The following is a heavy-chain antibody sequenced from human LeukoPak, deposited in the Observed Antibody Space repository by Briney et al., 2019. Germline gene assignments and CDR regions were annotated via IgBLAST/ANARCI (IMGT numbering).Heavy chain of an antibody. D-gene: IGHD1-26*01. CDR2: ISSSGSTI. J-gene: IGHJ4*02. V-gene: IGHV3-48*03. CDR3: ARGSGSYWDRSLDY. Sequence: GGSLRLSCAASGFTFSSYEMNWVRRAPGKGLEWVSYISSSGSTIYYADSVKGRFTISRDNAKNSLYLQMNSLRAEDTAVYYCARGSGSYWDRSLDYWGQGTLVTVSS. CDR1: GFTFSSYE.